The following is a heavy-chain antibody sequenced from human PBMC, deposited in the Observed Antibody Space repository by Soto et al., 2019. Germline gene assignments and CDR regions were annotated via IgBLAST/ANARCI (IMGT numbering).Heavy chain of an antibody. Sequence: EVQLLESGGGLVQPGGSLRLSCAASGFTFSTYAMSWVRQAPGKGLEWVSAISGSGGSTYYADSVKGRFTISRDNSKNTLYRQMNSVRAEDTAVYYCAKDPRIGIAVAGVFDYWGQGTLVTVSS. CDR2: ISGSGGST. CDR1: GFTFSTYA. CDR3: AKDPRIGIAVAGVFDY. V-gene: IGHV3-23*01. J-gene: IGHJ4*02. D-gene: IGHD6-19*01.